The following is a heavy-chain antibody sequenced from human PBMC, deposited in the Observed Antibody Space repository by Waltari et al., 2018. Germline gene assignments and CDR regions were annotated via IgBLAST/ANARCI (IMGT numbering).Heavy chain of an antibody. CDR2: IYYSGGP. D-gene: IGHD5-12*01. Sequence: QLQLQESGPGLVKPSETLSLTCTVSGGSISSSSYYWGWIRQPPGKGLEWIGSIYYSGGPYYNPALNGRVTISVDTSKNQFSLKLSSVTAADTAVYYCARQWDSGYDTPLYWGQGTLVTVSS. V-gene: IGHV4-39*01. J-gene: IGHJ4*02. CDR1: GGSISSSSYY. CDR3: ARQWDSGYDTPLY.